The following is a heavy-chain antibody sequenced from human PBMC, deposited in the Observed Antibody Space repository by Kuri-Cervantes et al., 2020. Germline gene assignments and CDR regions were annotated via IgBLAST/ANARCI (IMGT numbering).Heavy chain of an antibody. V-gene: IGHV1/OR15-3*02. CDR1: GYTFTYRY. J-gene: IGHJ5*02. CDR2: INGGNGNT. CDR3: AGGPSFRSPGVDP. D-gene: IGHD3-3*01. Sequence: ASVKVSCKASGYTFTYRYLHWVRQAPGQRLEWMGWINGGNGNTKYSQKFQGRVTMTRDRSASTVYMEMRGLRSEDTAVYYCAGGPSFRSPGVDPWGQGTLVTVSS.